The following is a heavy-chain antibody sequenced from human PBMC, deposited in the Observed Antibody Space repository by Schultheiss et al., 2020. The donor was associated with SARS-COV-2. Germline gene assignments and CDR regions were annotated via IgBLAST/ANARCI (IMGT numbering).Heavy chain of an antibody. CDR3: AKDRITIFGVVTYYYYYGMDV. V-gene: IGHV3-30*18. J-gene: IGHJ6*02. D-gene: IGHD3-3*01. Sequence: GSLRLSCAASGFTFSSYEMNWVRQAPGKGLEWVAVISYDGSNKYYADSVKGRFTISRDNSKNTLYLQMNSLRAEDTAVYYCAKDRITIFGVVTYYYYYGMDVWGQGTTVTVSS. CDR2: ISYDGSNK. CDR1: GFTFSSYE.